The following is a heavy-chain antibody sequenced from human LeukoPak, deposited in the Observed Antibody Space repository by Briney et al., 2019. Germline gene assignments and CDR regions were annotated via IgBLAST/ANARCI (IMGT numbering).Heavy chain of an antibody. Sequence: PGRSLRLSCAASGFTFSSYGMHWVRQAPGKGLEWVAVIWYDGSNKYYADSVKGRFTISRDSSKNTLYLQMNSLRAEDTAVYYCARSIAAAGTPPCYWGQGTLVTVSS. D-gene: IGHD6-13*01. CDR2: IWYDGSNK. J-gene: IGHJ4*02. CDR1: GFTFSSYG. V-gene: IGHV3-33*01. CDR3: ARSIAAAGTPPCY.